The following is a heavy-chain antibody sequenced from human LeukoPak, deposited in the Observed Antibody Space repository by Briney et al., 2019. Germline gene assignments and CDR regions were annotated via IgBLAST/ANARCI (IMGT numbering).Heavy chain of an antibody. CDR1: GYTFTSYG. J-gene: IGHJ4*02. CDR3: ARDSGNIAVAGVGY. V-gene: IGHV1-18*01. CDR2: ISAYNGNT. Sequence: ASVKVSCEASGYTFTSYGISWVRQAPGQGLEWMGWISAYNGNTNYAQKLQGRVTMTTDTSTSTAYMELRSLRSDDTAVYYCARDSGNIAVAGVGYWGQGTLVTVSS. D-gene: IGHD6-19*01.